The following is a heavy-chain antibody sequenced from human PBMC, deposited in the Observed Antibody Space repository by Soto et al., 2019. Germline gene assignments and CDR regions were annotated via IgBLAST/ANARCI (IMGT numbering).Heavy chain of an antibody. V-gene: IGHV3-64D*06. CDR2: ISSDGTRI. D-gene: IGHD6-19*01. CDR3: VKVLDSSGWYYYDY. J-gene: IGHJ4*02. CDR1: GFAFSSSY. Sequence: GGSLRLSCSASGFAFSSSYMHWVRQPPGKGLEYVSAISSDGTRIYYADSVKGRFTITRDNSKNTLYLQMISLRPGDTAVYFCVKVLDSSGWYYYDYWGQGVLVTVSS.